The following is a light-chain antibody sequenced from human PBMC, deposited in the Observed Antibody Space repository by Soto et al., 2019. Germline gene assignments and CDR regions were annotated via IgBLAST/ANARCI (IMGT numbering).Light chain of an antibody. CDR2: CAS. CDR3: QQYGGSHGFT. J-gene: IGKJ3*01. Sequence: EIVLTQSPGTLSLSPGERATLSCRTSQTVCSTCLAWYQQKPGQAPRLLISCASGRAACIPDRFSGRGSGTDFTLTISRLGTDDFAVYYCQQYGGSHGFTLGPGTKVDIK. V-gene: IGKV3-20*01. CDR1: QTVCSTC.